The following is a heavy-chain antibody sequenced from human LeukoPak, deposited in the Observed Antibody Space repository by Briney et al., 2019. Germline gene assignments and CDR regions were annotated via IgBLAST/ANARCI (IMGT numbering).Heavy chain of an antibody. CDR3: ARGPHPYQLLRARFDP. J-gene: IGHJ5*02. Sequence: SETLSLTCAVYGGSFSGYYWSRIRQPPGKGLEWIGEINHSGSTNYNPSLKSRVTISVDTSKNQFSLKLSSVTAADTAVYYCARGPHPYQLLRARFDPWGQGTLVTVSS. CDR2: INHSGST. D-gene: IGHD2-2*01. CDR1: GGSFSGYY. V-gene: IGHV4-34*01.